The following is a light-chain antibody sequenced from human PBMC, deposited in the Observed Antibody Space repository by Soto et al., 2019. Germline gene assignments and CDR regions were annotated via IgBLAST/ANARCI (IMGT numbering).Light chain of an antibody. CDR2: EAS. CDR1: QSVRSRD. CDR3: QQYGSSPLT. V-gene: IGKV3-20*01. J-gene: IGKJ4*01. Sequence: EVVLTQSPGTLSLSPGERAILSCRASQSVRSRDLAWYQQRPGQAPRLLIYEASNRASGIPDRFSGSGSGTDFTLTISRLESEEFAVYFCQQYGSSPLTFGGGNKVEIK.